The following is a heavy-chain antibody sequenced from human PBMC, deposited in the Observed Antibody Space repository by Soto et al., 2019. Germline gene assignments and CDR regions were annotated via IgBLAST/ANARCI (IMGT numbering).Heavy chain of an antibody. CDR2: ISYDGSNK. D-gene: IGHD3-3*01. V-gene: IGHV3-30-3*01. CDR1: GFTFSSYA. Sequence: LRLSCAASGFTFSSYAMHWVRQAPGKGLEWVAVISYDGSNKYYADSVKGRFTISRDNSKNTLYLQMNSLSAEDTAVYYCARGFSIFGVVKTVGYYYYGMDVWGQGTTVTVSS. J-gene: IGHJ6*02. CDR3: ARGFSIFGVVKTVGYYYYGMDV.